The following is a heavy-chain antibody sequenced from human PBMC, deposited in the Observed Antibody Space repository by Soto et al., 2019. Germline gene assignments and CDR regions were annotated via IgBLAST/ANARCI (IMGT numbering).Heavy chain of an antibody. D-gene: IGHD6-13*01. V-gene: IGHV4-31*03. Sequence: TPETQSLTCTVSGSSISGGGCYWSWIRQHPGKGLEWIGYIYYSGSTYYNPSLKSRVTISVDTSKNQFSLKLSSVTAADTAVYYCARDQQQLESYYYYYYMDVWGKGTTVTVSS. J-gene: IGHJ6*03. CDR3: ARDQQQLESYYYYYYMDV. CDR1: GSSISGGGCY. CDR2: IYYSGST.